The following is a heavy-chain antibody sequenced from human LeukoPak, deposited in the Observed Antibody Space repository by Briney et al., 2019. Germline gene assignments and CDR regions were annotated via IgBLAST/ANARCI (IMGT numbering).Heavy chain of an antibody. V-gene: IGHV3-30*01. CDR1: GFTFSSYA. Sequence: GGSLRLSCAASGFTFSSYAMHWVRQAPGKGLEWVAVISYDGSNKYYADSVKGRFTISRDNSKNTLYLQMNSLRAEDTAVYYCARVGCSSTSCYRWLGYFDYWGQGTLVTVSS. D-gene: IGHD2-2*01. CDR3: ARVGCSSTSCYRWLGYFDY. CDR2: ISYDGSNK. J-gene: IGHJ4*02.